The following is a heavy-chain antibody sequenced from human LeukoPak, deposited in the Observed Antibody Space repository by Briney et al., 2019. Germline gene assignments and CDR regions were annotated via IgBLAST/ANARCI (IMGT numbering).Heavy chain of an antibody. Sequence: GGSLRLSCAASGFAFSGCWMDWVRQAPGKGLEWVGNINQDGSVKHYVDSVRGRFTISRDNARNSVYLQMSALRVEDTAVYYCTRDFVFWGQGSLVTASS. J-gene: IGHJ4*02. CDR1: GFAFSGCW. CDR3: TRDFVF. D-gene: IGHD3-3*01. CDR2: INQDGSVK. V-gene: IGHV3-7*01.